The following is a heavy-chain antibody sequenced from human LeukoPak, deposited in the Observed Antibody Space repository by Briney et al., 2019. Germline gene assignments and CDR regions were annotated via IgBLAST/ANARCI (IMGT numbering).Heavy chain of an antibody. D-gene: IGHD3-22*01. CDR3: ARVKGNYYDSSGYYHFDY. V-gene: IGHV1-18*01. CDR2: ISAYNGKT. Sequence: ASVKVSCKASGYTFTSYGISWVRQAPGQGLEWMGWISAYNGKTNYAQKLQGRVTMTTDTSTSTAYMELRSLRSDDTAVYYCARVKGNYYDSSGYYHFDYWGQGTLVTVPS. J-gene: IGHJ4*02. CDR1: GYTFTSYG.